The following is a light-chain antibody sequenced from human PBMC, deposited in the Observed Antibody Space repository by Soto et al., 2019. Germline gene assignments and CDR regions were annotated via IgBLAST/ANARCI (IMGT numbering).Light chain of an antibody. V-gene: IGLV2-14*01. CDR1: SSDVGGYNY. J-gene: IGLJ7*01. CDR2: GVS. CDR3: SSFRSGSVVL. Sequence: QSVLTQPASVSGSPGQSITISCTGTSSDVGGYNYVSWYQQHPGKAPTLLSYGVSYRPSGVSARFSGSKFQNTASLTISGLQPEDEADYYCSSFRSGSVVLFGGGTQLTVL.